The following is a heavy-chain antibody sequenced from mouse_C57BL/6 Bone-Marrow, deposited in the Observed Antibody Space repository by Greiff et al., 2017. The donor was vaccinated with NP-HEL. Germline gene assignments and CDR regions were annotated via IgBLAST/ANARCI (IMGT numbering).Heavy chain of an antibody. Sequence: QVQLKESGPGLVQPSQSLSITCTVSGFSLTSYGVHWVRQPPGKGLEWLGVIWSGGSTAYYDDFITRMSISKDNSKSQVFFKMNSLQADDTAIYYCAKTCYGSSPHYYAMDYWGQGTSVTVSS. V-gene: IGHV2-4*01. J-gene: IGHJ4*01. CDR3: AKTCYGSSPHYYAMDY. CDR2: IWSGGST. CDR1: GFSLTSYG. D-gene: IGHD1-1*01.